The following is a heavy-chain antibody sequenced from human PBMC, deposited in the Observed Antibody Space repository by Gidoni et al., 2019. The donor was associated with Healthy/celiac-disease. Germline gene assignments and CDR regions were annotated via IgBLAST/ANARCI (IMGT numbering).Heavy chain of an antibody. D-gene: IGHD4-17*01. Sequence: QVQLVQSGAEVKKPGASVKVSCKASGYTFTGYYMHWVRQAPGQGLEWMGWINPNSGGTNYAQKFQGWVTMTRDTSISTAYMELSRLRSDDTAVYYCARASYGDYVHYYYYMDVWGKGTTVTVSS. CDR2: INPNSGGT. CDR1: GYTFTGYY. V-gene: IGHV1-2*04. J-gene: IGHJ6*03. CDR3: ARASYGDYVHYYYYMDV.